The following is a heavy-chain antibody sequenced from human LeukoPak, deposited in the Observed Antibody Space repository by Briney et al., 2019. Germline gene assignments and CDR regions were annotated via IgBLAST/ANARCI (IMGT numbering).Heavy chain of an antibody. CDR3: TTDTYSGSSHGDY. Sequence: GGSLRLSCAASRFTFSNAWMSWVRHAPGKGLEWVGRIKSKTDGGTTDYAAPVKGRFTISRDDSKNTLYLQMNSLKTEDTAVYYCTTDTYSGSSHGDYSGQGILVTVSS. CDR2: IKSKTDGGTT. D-gene: IGHD1-26*01. V-gene: IGHV3-15*01. J-gene: IGHJ4*01. CDR1: RFTFSNAW.